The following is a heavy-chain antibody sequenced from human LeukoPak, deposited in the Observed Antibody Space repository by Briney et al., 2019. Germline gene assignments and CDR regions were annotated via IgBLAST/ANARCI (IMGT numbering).Heavy chain of an antibody. CDR3: ARVLAAAGNNWFDP. CDR1: GGSISSGGYS. J-gene: IGHJ5*02. V-gene: IGHV4-30-4*07. CDR2: TYYTGNT. Sequence: SETLSLTCTVSGGSISSGGYSWSWIRQPPGKAMEFLAYTYYTGNTYFNPSLKSRVTISVDTSKNQFSLKLSSVTAADTAVYYCARVLAAAGNNWFDPWGQGTLVTVSS. D-gene: IGHD6-13*01.